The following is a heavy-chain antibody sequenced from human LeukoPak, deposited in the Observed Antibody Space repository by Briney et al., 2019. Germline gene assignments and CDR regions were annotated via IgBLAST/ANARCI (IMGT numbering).Heavy chain of an antibody. CDR1: GGSISSSSYY. J-gene: IGHJ4*02. D-gene: IGHD3-22*01. V-gene: IGHV4-39*01. CDR2: IYYSGST. CDR3: ARHSFYDSSFSED. Sequence: SGTLSLTCTVSGGSISSSSYYWGWIRQPPGKGLEWIGSIYYSGSTYYNPSLKSRVTISVDTSKNQFSLKLSSVTAADTAVYYCARHSFYDSSFSEDWGQGTLVTVSS.